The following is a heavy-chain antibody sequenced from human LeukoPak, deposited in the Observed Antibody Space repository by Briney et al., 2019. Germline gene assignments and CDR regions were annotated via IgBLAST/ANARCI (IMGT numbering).Heavy chain of an antibody. J-gene: IGHJ6*03. CDR3: ARDTGNRYSSGSSYYMDV. CDR2: INPNSGGT. Sequence: GSVKVSCKASGYTFTGYYMHWVRQAPGQGLEWMGWINPNSGGTNYAQKFQGRVTMTRDTSISTAYMELSRLRSDDTAVYYCARDTGNRYSSGSSYYMDVWGKGTTVTVSS. CDR1: GYTFTGYY. V-gene: IGHV1-2*02. D-gene: IGHD6-19*01.